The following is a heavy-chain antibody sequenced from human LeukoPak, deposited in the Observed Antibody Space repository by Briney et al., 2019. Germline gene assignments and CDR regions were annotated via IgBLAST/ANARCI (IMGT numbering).Heavy chain of an antibody. J-gene: IGHJ6*03. V-gene: IGHV1-18*01. D-gene: IGHD6-13*01. Sequence: GASVKVSCKASGYTFTSYGISWVRQAPGQGLEWMGWISAYNGNTNYAQKLQGRVTMTTDTSTSTAYMELSSLRSEDTAVYYCARGDYSSSWYGIYYYYYMDVWGKGTTVTISS. CDR1: GYTFTSYG. CDR3: ARGDYSSSWYGIYYYYYMDV. CDR2: ISAYNGNT.